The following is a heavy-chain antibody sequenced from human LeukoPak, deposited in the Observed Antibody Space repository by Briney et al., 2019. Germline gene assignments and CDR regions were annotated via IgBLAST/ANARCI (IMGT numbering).Heavy chain of an antibody. CDR3: ARPYSYGRGAYYFDY. CDR1: GYSFTSYW. CDR2: IYPGDSDT. Sequence: GESLKISCKGSGYSFTSYWIGWVRQMPGKGLEWMGIIYPGDSDTRYSPTFQGQVTISADKSISTAYLQWSSLKASDTAMYYCARPYSYGRGAYYFDYWGQGTLVTVSS. J-gene: IGHJ4*02. V-gene: IGHV5-51*01. D-gene: IGHD5-18*01.